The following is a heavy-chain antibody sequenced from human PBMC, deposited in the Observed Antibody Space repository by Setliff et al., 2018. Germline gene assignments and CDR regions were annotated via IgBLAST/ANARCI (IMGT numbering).Heavy chain of an antibody. V-gene: IGHV3-72*01. J-gene: IGHJ4*02. D-gene: IGHD2-21*02. Sequence: PGGFLRLSCAASGFTFSAHYMDWLRQAPGKGLEWVGRIRNKDNSYTTEYAASVKGRFTISRDDSKNTAYLQMNSLKIEDTAVYYCAGAGGNSDYFDYWGQGTLVTVSS. CDR2: IRNKDNSYTT. CDR1: GFTFSAHY. CDR3: AGAGGNSDYFDY.